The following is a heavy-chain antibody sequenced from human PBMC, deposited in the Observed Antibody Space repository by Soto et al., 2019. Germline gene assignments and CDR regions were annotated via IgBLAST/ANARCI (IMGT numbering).Heavy chain of an antibody. CDR1: GYTFTSYG. J-gene: IGHJ5*02. Sequence: QVQLVQSGAEVKKHGASVKVSCKASGYTFTSYGISWVRQAPGQGLEWMGWISAYNGNTNYAQKLQGRVTMTTDTSTSTAYMELRSLRYDDTAVYYCARVVWDSSSWYYFSGGRGGRFDPWGQGTLVTVSS. V-gene: IGHV1-18*01. CDR2: ISAYNGNT. CDR3: ARVVWDSSSWYYFSGGRGGRFDP. D-gene: IGHD6-13*01.